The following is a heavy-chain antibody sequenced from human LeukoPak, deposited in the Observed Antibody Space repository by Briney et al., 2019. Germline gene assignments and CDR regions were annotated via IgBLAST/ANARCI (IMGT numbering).Heavy chain of an antibody. CDR1: GFAFNNAW. CDR3: TTNDAFDI. Sequence: GGSLRLSCAASGFAFNNAWMSWVRQAPGEGLEWVGRIKTKTDGGTTDGTTDYAGPVKGRFTISRDDSKNTLYLQMNSLKTEDTAVYYCTTNDAFDIWGQGTMVTVSS. CDR2: IKTKTDGGTTDGTT. V-gene: IGHV3-15*01. J-gene: IGHJ3*02.